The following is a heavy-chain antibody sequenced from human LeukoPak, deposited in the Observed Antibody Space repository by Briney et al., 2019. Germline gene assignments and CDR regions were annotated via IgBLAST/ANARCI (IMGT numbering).Heavy chain of an antibody. Sequence: SVKVPCKASGGTFSSYAISWVRQAPGQGLEWMGGIIPIFGTANYAQKFQGRVTVTADESTSTAYMELSSLRSEDTAVYYCARGGLSDCSSTSCPNPHFDYRGQGTLVTVSS. D-gene: IGHD2-2*01. CDR1: GGTFSSYA. CDR3: ARGGLSDCSSTSCPNPHFDY. J-gene: IGHJ4*02. CDR2: IIPIFGTA. V-gene: IGHV1-69*13.